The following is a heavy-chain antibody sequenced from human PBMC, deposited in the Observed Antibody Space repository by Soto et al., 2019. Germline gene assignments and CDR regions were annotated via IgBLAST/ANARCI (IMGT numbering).Heavy chain of an antibody. CDR1: GFTFSNYG. CDR2: ISYDGNVA. J-gene: IGHJ4*02. V-gene: IGHV3-30*18. CDR3: AKEGPITNWYFDY. Sequence: QVQLVESGGGVVQPGRSLRLSCAASGFTFSNYGMHWVRQAPGKGLEWVIVISYDGNVAYYADSVKGRLTISRDNSKNTLYLQMNSLRTEDTAMYYCAKEGPITNWYFDYWGQGTLVTVSS. D-gene: IGHD1-1*01.